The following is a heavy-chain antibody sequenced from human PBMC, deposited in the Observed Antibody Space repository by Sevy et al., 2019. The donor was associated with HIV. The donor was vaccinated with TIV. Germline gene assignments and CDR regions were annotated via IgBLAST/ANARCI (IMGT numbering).Heavy chain of an antibody. V-gene: IGHV3-21*01. CDR3: AKSWGSITAAGLDY. D-gene: IGHD6-13*01. J-gene: IGHJ4*02. Sequence: GGSLRLSCVASGFTFSSYSMHWVRQAPGKGLEWVSSVRSSSDYIYYADSAKGRFTISRDNAKNSLYLQMNSLRAEDTAVYYCAKSWGSITAAGLDYWGQGTLVTVSS. CDR1: GFTFSSYS. CDR2: VRSSSDYI.